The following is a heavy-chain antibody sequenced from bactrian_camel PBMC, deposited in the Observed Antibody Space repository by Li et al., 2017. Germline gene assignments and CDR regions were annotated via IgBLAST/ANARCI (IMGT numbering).Heavy chain of an antibody. Sequence: VQLVESGGGLVQPGGSLRLSCDASGFTFSSYWMYWVRQAPGKGLEWVSGIASDGSNTYYADSVKGRFTISRANAENSVDLQMNSLKPDDTAVYYCAATGQMLSVAGCRTQGTQVTVS. J-gene: IGHJ4*01. CDR2: IASDGSNT. CDR1: GFTFSSYW. V-gene: IGHV3S6*01. D-gene: IGHD1*01.